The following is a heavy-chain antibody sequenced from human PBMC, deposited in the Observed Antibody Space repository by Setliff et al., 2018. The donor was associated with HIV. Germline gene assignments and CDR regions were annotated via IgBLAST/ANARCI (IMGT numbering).Heavy chain of an antibody. CDR1: GFTFNDYY. CDR2: IGGSGGTDI. CDR3: ARGAYYNFWSGYYYYYYYMDV. Sequence: GGSLRLSCAVSGFTFNDYYMSWIRQAPGKGLEYISYIGGSGGTDIKYADSVKGRFTISRDTAKNSLYLQMNSLRAEDTAVYYCARGAYYNFWSGYYYYYYYMDVWGKGTTVTVSS. D-gene: IGHD3-3*01. J-gene: IGHJ6*03. V-gene: IGHV3-11*01.